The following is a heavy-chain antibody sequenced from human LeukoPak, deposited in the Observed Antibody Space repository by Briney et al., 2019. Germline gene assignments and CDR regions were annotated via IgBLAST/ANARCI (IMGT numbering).Heavy chain of an antibody. D-gene: IGHD1-26*01. Sequence: GGSLRLSCAASGFTVSSNYMSWVRQAPGKGLEWVSVIYSGGSTYYADSVEGRFTVSRDNSKNTLYLQMNSLRAEDTAVYYCAKDTYSTSPYYFDYWGQGTLVTVSS. CDR1: GFTVSSNY. CDR3: AKDTYSTSPYYFDY. CDR2: IYSGGST. V-gene: IGHV3-53*01. J-gene: IGHJ4*02.